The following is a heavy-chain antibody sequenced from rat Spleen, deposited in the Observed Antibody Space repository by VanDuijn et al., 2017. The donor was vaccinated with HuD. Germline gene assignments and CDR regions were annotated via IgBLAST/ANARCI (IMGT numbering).Heavy chain of an antibody. D-gene: IGHD1-9*01. CDR3: ALRYYGYTYDWFAY. V-gene: IGHV5-22*01. Sequence: EVRLVESGGGLVQPGRSMKLSCAASGFTFSNYDMAWVRQAPTKGLEWVASISYEGSSTYYGDSVKGRFTISRDNAKSTLYLQMNSLRSEDTATYYCALRYYGYTYDWFAYWGQGTLVTVSS. J-gene: IGHJ3*01. CDR1: GFTFSNYD. CDR2: ISYEGSST.